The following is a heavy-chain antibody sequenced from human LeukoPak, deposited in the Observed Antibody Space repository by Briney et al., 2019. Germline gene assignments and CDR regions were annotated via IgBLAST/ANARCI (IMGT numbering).Heavy chain of an antibody. CDR3: AREVRGVGGAFDI. CDR1: GFTFSSYA. Sequence: RGSLRLPCAASGFTFSSYAMSWVRQAPGKGLEWVSAISGSGGSTYYADSVKGRFTISRDNSKNTLYLQMNSLRAEDTAVYYCAREVRGVGGAFDIWGQGTMVTVSS. J-gene: IGHJ3*02. D-gene: IGHD3-10*01. CDR2: ISGSGGST. V-gene: IGHV3-23*01.